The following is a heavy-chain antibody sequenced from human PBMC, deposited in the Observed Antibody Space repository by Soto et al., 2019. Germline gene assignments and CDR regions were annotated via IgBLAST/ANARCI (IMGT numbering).Heavy chain of an antibody. J-gene: IGHJ5*02. V-gene: IGHV1-69*13. CDR2: IIPIFGTA. Sequence: SVKVSCKASGGTFSSYAISWVRQAPGQGLEWMGGIIPIFGTANYAQKFQGRVTITADESTSTAYMELSSLRSEDTAVYYCARGGRFGELPNWFDPWGQGTLVTVPS. CDR3: ARGGRFGELPNWFDP. D-gene: IGHD3-10*01. CDR1: GGTFSSYA.